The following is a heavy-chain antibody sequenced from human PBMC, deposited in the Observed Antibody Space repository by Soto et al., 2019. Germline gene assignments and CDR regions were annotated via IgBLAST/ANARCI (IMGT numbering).Heavy chain of an antibody. D-gene: IGHD3-9*01. CDR2: IWYDGSDK. Sequence: GGSLRLSCVASGFTFSRYGMHWVRQAPGKGLEWVADIWYDGSDKYYADSVKGRFTISRDNSKNTLYLQMNSLRAEDTAVYYCARDALYYILTGYYKGNLHNWFDPWGQGTLVTVSS. J-gene: IGHJ5*02. V-gene: IGHV3-33*01. CDR1: GFTFSRYG. CDR3: ARDALYYILTGYYKGNLHNWFDP.